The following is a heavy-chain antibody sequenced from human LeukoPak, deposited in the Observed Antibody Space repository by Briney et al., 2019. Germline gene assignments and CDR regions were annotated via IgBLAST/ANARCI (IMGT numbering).Heavy chain of an antibody. V-gene: IGHV1-2*04. CDR1: GYTFTGCY. Sequence: GASVKVSCKASGYTFTGCYMHWVRQAPGQGLEWVGWINPNSGGTNYAQKFQGWVTMTRDTSISTAYMELSRLRSDDTAVYYCARGPSDFPDYWGQGTLVTVSS. CDR3: ARGPSDFPDY. CDR2: INPNSGGT. D-gene: IGHD3-3*01. J-gene: IGHJ4*02.